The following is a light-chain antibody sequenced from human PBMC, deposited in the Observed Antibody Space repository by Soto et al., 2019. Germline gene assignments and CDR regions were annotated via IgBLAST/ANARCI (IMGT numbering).Light chain of an antibody. Sequence: QAVVTQPPSVSGAPGQRVTISCTGSSSNIGAGYDVHWYQQLPGTAPKLLIYGNSNRPSGVPDRFSGSKSGTSASLAITGLQAEDEADYYCQSYDSSLDVVFGEGTKLTVL. CDR2: GNS. V-gene: IGLV1-40*01. CDR3: QSYDSSLDVV. J-gene: IGLJ2*01. CDR1: SSNIGAGYD.